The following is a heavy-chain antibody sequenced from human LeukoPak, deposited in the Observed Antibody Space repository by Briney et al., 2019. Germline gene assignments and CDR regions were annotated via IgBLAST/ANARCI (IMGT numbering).Heavy chain of an antibody. J-gene: IGHJ4*02. CDR3: ASDYGDSYHFDY. Sequence: SETLSLTCTVSGASLSTSTYYWGWIRQPPGKGLEWIASIYYIGNTYYNPSLRSRVTISVETSKNHFSLKLSSVTAADTAIYYCASDYGDSYHFDYWGQGTLVTVSS. CDR2: IYYIGNT. V-gene: IGHV4-39*02. CDR1: GASLSTSTYY. D-gene: IGHD4-17*01.